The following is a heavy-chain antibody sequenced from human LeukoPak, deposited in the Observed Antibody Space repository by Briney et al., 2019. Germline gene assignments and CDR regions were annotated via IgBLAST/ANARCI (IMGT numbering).Heavy chain of an antibody. Sequence: VASVKVSCKASGYTFTSYGISWVRQAPGQGLEGMGWISAYNGNTNYAQKLQGRVTMTTDTSTSTAYMELRSLRSDDTAVYYCARVNGYYGSGSYYSAGVDNWFDPRGQGTLVTVSS. CDR1: GYTFTSYG. J-gene: IGHJ5*02. V-gene: IGHV1-18*01. D-gene: IGHD3-10*01. CDR3: ARVNGYYGSGSYYSAGVDNWFDP. CDR2: ISAYNGNT.